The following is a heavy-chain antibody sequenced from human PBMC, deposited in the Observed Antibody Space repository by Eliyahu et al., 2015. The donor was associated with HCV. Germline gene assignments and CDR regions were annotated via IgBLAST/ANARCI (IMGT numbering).Heavy chain of an antibody. J-gene: IGHJ4*02. V-gene: IGHV3-15*01. CDR1: GFTFDNAW. CDR2: IKGKIDGGTT. D-gene: IGHD2-15*01. CDR3: TTDHRCSGGNCYDY. Sequence: EVQVVESGGXLVKPGGSLRLSCVASGFTFDNAWMSWVRXTPGKGLGWVXRIKGKIDGGTTDFGTPVKDRFAISRDDSKNTVYLQMNSLKTEDTGVYYCTTDHRCSGGNCYDYWGQGTLVTVSS.